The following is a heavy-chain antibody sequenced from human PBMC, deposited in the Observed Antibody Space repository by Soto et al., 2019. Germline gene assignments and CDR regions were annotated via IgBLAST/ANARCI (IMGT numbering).Heavy chain of an antibody. V-gene: IGHV4-39*07. D-gene: IGHD1-26*01. CDR2: INHSGST. J-gene: IGHJ6*02. CDR1: GGSISISSYY. CDR3: ASLATIRVGATTDYYYGMDV. Sequence: PSETLSLTCTVSGGSISISSYYWGWIRQPPGKGLEWIGEINHSGSTNYNPSLKSRVTISVDTSKNQFSLKLSSVTAADTAVYYCASLATIRVGATTDYYYGMDVWGQGTTVTVSS.